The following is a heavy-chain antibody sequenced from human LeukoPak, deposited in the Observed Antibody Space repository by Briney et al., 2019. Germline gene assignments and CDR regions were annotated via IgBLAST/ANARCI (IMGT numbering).Heavy chain of an antibody. D-gene: IGHD2-15*01. CDR3: ARGYCSGGSCYQFDY. J-gene: IGHJ4*02. CDR1: GFTFSSYG. V-gene: IGHV3-33*01. Sequence: GGSLRLSCAASGFTFSSYGMHWVRQAPGKGREWVAVIWYDGSNKYYADSVKGRFTISRDNSKNTLYLQMNSLRAEDTAVYYCARGYCSGGSCYQFDYWGQGTLVTVSS. CDR2: IWYDGSNK.